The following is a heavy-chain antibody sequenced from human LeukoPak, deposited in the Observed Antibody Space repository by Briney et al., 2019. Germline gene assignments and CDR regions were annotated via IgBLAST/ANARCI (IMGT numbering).Heavy chain of an antibody. CDR1: GFDFSTYS. CDR2: ISSSSSNI. V-gene: IGHV3-48*04. CDR3: ARVGRSGWTVDY. D-gene: IGHD6-19*01. J-gene: IGHJ4*02. Sequence: GGSLRLSCAASGFDFSTYSIDWVRQAPGKGLEWVSYISSSSSNIYHADSVKGRFTISRDNAKNSLHLQMNSLRAEDTAVYYCARVGRSGWTVDYWGQGTLVNVSS.